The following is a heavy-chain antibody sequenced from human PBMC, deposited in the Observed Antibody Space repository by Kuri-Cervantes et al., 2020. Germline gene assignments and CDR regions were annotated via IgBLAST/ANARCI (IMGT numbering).Heavy chain of an antibody. D-gene: IGHD3-16*01. J-gene: IGHJ4*02. Sequence: GGSLRLSCAVSGFIFSDHYMDWVRQAPGKGLEWVSSISSSSSYIYYADSVKGRFTISRHNSKNTLYLQMNSLRADDTAVYYCASLDYVWGSLVYWGQGTLVTVSS. CDR2: ISSSSSYI. CDR1: GFIFSDHY. V-gene: IGHV3-21*04. CDR3: ASLDYVWGSLVY.